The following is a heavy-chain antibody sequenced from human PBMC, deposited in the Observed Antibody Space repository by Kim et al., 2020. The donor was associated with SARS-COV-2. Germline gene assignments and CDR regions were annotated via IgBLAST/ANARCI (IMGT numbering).Heavy chain of an antibody. J-gene: IGHJ4*02. V-gene: IGHV3-11*05. D-gene: IGHD6-13*01. CDR3: VRVAVGASSWYYFDS. Sequence: GGSLRLSCAASGINFSYYYMSWIRQAPGKGLEWVSYISSSGSYTKYADSLKGRFTISRDNAENSLYLEMNSLRPEDTAVYYCVRVAVGASSWYYFDSWGQETLDSV. CDR2: ISSSGSYT. CDR1: GINFSYYY.